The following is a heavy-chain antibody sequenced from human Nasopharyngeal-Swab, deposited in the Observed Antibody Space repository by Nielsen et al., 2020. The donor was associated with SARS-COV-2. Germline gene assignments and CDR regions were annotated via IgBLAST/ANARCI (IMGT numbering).Heavy chain of an antibody. J-gene: IGHJ4*02. D-gene: IGHD3-22*01. V-gene: IGHV4-34*01. CDR3: ARGTSNYYDSSGTIDY. Sequence: RQAPGKGLEWIGEINHSGSTNYNPSLKSRVTISVDTSKNQSSLKLSSVTAADTAVYYCARGTSNYYDSSGTIDYWGQGTLVTVSS. CDR2: INHSGST.